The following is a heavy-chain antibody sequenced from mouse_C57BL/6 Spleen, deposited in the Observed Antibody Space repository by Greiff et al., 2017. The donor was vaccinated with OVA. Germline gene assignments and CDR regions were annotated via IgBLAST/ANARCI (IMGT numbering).Heavy chain of an antibody. Sequence: DVKLVESGAELVKPGASVKLSCTASGFNIKDYYMHWVKQRTEQGLEWIGRIDPEDGETKYDPKFQGKATITADTSSNTAYLQLSSLTSEDTAVYYCAYYGQSFAYWGQGTLVTVSA. J-gene: IGHJ3*01. D-gene: IGHD1-2*01. CDR3: AYYGQSFAY. CDR1: GFNIKDYY. V-gene: IGHV14-2*01. CDR2: IDPEDGET.